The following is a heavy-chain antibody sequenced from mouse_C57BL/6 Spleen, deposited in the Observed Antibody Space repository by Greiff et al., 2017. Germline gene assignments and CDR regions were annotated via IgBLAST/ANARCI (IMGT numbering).Heavy chain of an antibody. V-gene: IGHV1-15*01. J-gene: IGHJ3*01. CDR3: TRSVPWFAY. CDR1: GYTFTDYE. CDR2: IDPETGGT. Sequence: QVQLQQSGAELVRPGASVTLSCKASGYTFTDYEMHWVKQTPVHGLEWIGAIDPETGGTAYNQKFKGKATLTVDKSSSTAYMELRDLTSEDSAVCYCTRSVPWFAYWGQGTLVTVSA.